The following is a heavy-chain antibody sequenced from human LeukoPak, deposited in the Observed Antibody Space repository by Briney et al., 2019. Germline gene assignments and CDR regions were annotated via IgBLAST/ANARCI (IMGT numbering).Heavy chain of an antibody. Sequence: GGSLRLSCAASGFTFSSYAMSWVRQAPGRGLEWVGRIKSKTDGGTTDYAAPVKGRFTISRDDSKNTLYLQMNSLKTKDTAVYYCTTDFRWELLGYWGQGTLSPSPQ. CDR3: TTDFRWELLGY. CDR1: GFTFSSYA. J-gene: IGHJ4*02. CDR2: IKSKTDGGTT. V-gene: IGHV3-15*01. D-gene: IGHD1-26*01.